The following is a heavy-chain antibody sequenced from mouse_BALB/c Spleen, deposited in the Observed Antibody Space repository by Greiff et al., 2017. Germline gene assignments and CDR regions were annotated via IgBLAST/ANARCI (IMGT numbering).Heavy chain of an antibody. V-gene: IGHV5-6*03. Sequence: EVKLVESGGGLVKPGGSLKLSCAASGFTFSSYGMSWVRQTPDKRLEWVATISSGGSYTYYPDSVKGRFTISRDNAKNTLYLQMSSLKSEDTAMYYCARPVGTEDAMDYWGQGTSVTVSS. D-gene: IGHD2-14*01. CDR3: ARPVGTEDAMDY. CDR2: ISSGGSYT. J-gene: IGHJ4*01. CDR1: GFTFSSYG.